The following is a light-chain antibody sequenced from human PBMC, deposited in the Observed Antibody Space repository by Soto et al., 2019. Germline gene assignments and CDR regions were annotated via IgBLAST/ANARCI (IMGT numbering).Light chain of an antibody. CDR1: QSVSNN. CDR3: QQYNTWYT. CDR2: GAS. Sequence: EIVMTQSPATLSVSPGESATLSCRASQSVSNNLTWYQQKPGQPPRLLIYGASTRATGVPGRFSGSGSGTEFTLTISSLQSEDFAVYYCQQYNTWYTFGQGTKL. J-gene: IGKJ2*01. V-gene: IGKV3-15*01.